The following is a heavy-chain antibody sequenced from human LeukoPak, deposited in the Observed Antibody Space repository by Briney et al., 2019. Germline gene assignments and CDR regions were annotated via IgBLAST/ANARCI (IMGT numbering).Heavy chain of an antibody. CDR3: ATGKAARHICMDV. CDR1: GESFSGYS. Sequence: SETLSLTCAVYGESFSGYSWSWIRQSPGTGLEWIGEINYSGSTNYNPSLKSRVTISIDTSKNQFSLKMNSVTAADTAVYYCATGKAARHICMDVWGKGTTVTVSS. V-gene: IGHV4-34*01. J-gene: IGHJ6*03. D-gene: IGHD6-6*01. CDR2: INYSGST.